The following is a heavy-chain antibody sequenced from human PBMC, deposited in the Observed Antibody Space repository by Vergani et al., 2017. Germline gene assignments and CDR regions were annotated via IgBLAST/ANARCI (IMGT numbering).Heavy chain of an antibody. CDR2: IKSDGSIT. V-gene: IGHV3-23*01. D-gene: IGHD5/OR15-5a*01. Sequence: EVQLLESGGGLVQPGGSLRLTCAASEFTFSNYAMNWVRQAPGKGLEWVSRIKSDGSITAYADSVKGRFTISRDNSKSTLFLQMNGLTSEDTAIYYCAQCANSVPRLPVYWGQGALVAVSS. CDR1: EFTFSNYA. J-gene: IGHJ4*02. CDR3: AQCANSVPRLPVY.